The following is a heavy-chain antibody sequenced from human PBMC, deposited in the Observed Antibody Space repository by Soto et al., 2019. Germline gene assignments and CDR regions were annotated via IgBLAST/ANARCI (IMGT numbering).Heavy chain of an antibody. Sequence: QVQLVESGGGVVQPGRSLRLSCAASGFTFSSYGMHWVRQAPGKGLEWVAVISYDGSNKYYADSVKGRFTISRDNSKNTLYLQMNSLRAEDTAVYYCAKDRTILRYFEGAFDYWGQGTLVTGSS. CDR2: ISYDGSNK. D-gene: IGHD3-9*01. J-gene: IGHJ4*02. V-gene: IGHV3-30*18. CDR1: GFTFSSYG. CDR3: AKDRTILRYFEGAFDY.